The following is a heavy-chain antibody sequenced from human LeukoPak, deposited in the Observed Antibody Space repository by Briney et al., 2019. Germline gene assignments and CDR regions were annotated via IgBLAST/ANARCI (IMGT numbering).Heavy chain of an antibody. CDR1: GYTFTGYY. J-gene: IGHJ4*02. CDR2: INPNSGGT. CDR3: ARYPISMVREPFDY. V-gene: IGHV1-2*02. Sequence: ASVKVSCKASGYTFTGYYMHWVRQAPGQGLEWMGWINPNSGGTNYAQKFQGRVTMTRDTSISTAYMELGRLRSDDTAVYYCARYPISMVREPFDYWGQGTLVTVSS. D-gene: IGHD3-10*01.